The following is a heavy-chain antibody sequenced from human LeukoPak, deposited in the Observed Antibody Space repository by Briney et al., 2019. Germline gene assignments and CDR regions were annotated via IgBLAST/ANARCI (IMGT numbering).Heavy chain of an antibody. Sequence: GASVKVSCKASGYTFTNYGISWVRQATGQGLEWMGWISAYNGNTNYAQKFQGRVTMTTDTSTSTAYMELRSLRSDDTAVYYCARGRDYGDYNTQDLFVYWGQGTLVTVSS. CDR3: ARGRDYGDYNTQDLFVY. D-gene: IGHD4-17*01. V-gene: IGHV1-18*01. CDR2: ISAYNGNT. J-gene: IGHJ4*02. CDR1: GYTFTNYG.